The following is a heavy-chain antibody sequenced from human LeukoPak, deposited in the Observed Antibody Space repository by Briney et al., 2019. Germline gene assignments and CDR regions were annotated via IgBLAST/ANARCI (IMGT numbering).Heavy chain of an antibody. CDR3: ARHGDYGNYYYYGLDV. V-gene: IGHV4-59*08. Sequence: PSETLSLTCTVSGGSISSYYWSWIRQPPGKRLEWIGYIYYSGSTNYNPSLKSRVTISVDTSENQFSLKLSFVTAADTAVYYCARHGDYGNYYYYGLDVWGQGTTVTVSS. CDR2: IYYSGST. D-gene: IGHD4-17*01. J-gene: IGHJ6*02. CDR1: GGSISSYY.